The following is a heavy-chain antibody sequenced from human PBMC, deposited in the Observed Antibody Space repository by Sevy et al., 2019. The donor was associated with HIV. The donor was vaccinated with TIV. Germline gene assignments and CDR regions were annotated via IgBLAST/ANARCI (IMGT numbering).Heavy chain of an antibody. V-gene: IGHV3-23*01. CDR2: ISGRGETT. D-gene: IGHD3-16*01. Sequence: GSLRLSCAASGVIFSSYIMSWVRQTPGKGLEWVSAISGRGETTYYADSVKGRFTLSRDNSNNTLYLQMSSLKAADTAVYYCAASSGRYAKFDPWGQGILVTVSS. CDR3: AASSGRYAKFDP. J-gene: IGHJ5*02. CDR1: GVIFSSYI.